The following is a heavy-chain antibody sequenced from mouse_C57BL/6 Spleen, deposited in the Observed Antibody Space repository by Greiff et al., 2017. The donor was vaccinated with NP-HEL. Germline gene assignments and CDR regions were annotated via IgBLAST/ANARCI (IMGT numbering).Heavy chain of an antibody. J-gene: IGHJ3*01. V-gene: IGHV2-9*01. CDR3: AKHWDYGSPFAY. CDR1: GFSLTSYG. CDR2: IRGGGST. Sequence: QVQLKQSGPGLVAPSQSLSITCTVSGFSLTSYGVDWVRQPPGKGLEWLGEIRGGGSTSYNSALMSRLSISKDNSKNQVFLKMNSLQTDDTAMYYCAKHWDYGSPFAYWGQGTLVTVSA. D-gene: IGHD1-1*01.